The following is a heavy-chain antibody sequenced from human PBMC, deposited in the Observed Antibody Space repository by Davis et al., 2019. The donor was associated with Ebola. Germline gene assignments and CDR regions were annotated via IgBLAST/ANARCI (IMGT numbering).Heavy chain of an antibody. CDR2: IDPDGAGT. V-gene: IGHV3-74*01. D-gene: IGHD5-12*01. Sequence: PGGSLRLSCAASGFTFSHFHIHWVRQTPTKGLVWVARIDPDGAGTNYADSVKGRFTISRDNAKNTLYLQMNSLRAEDTAVYYCARDLSWLLFDYWGQGTLVTVS. CDR1: GFTFSHFH. J-gene: IGHJ4*02. CDR3: ARDLSWLLFDY.